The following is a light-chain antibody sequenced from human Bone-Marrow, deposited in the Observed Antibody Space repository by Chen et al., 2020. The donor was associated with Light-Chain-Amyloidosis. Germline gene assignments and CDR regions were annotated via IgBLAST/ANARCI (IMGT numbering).Light chain of an antibody. Sequence: SYVLIQPSSVPVAPGQTATIACGGNNIGSTSVHWYQQTPGQAPLLVVYDDSDRPSGIPERLSGSNSGNTATLTISRVEAGDEADYYCQVWDRSSDRPVFGGGTKLTVL. CDR1: NIGSTS. CDR3: QVWDRSSDRPV. CDR2: DDS. V-gene: IGLV3-21*02. J-gene: IGLJ3*02.